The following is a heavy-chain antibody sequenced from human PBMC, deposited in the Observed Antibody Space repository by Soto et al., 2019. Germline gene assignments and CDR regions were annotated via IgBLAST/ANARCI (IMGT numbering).Heavy chain of an antibody. D-gene: IGHD3-22*01. CDR2: IYHSGTT. J-gene: IGHJ5*01. CDR1: GDPIGSGDFY. CDR3: ARDLLVFDSSGFHF. Sequence: QVQLQESGPGLVKASQTLSLNCTVSGDPIGSGDFYWTWIRQTPGRGLEWLGHIYHSGTTSYNPSLGNRISISIDTSRNVFSLSLASVTVADTAVYFCARDLLVFDSSGFHFWGRGILVSVAS. V-gene: IGHV4-30-4*01.